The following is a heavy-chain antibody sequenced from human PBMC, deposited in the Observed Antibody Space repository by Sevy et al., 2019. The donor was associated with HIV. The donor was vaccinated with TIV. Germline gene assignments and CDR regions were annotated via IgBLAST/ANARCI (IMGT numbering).Heavy chain of an antibody. CDR1: GGSFSGYY. D-gene: IGHD6-6*01. Sequence: SETLSLTCAVYGGSFSGYYWSWIRQPPGKGLEWIGEINHSGSTNYNPSLKSRVTISVDTSKNQFSLKLSSVTAADTAVYYCVRGQLASVFDYWGQGTLVTVSS. CDR3: VRGQLASVFDY. J-gene: IGHJ4*02. CDR2: INHSGST. V-gene: IGHV4-34*01.